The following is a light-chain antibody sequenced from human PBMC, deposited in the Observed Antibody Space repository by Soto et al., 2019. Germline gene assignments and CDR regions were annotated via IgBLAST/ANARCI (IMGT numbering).Light chain of an antibody. CDR3: QQYNNWPGT. CDR2: GAS. CDR1: QSFSNN. V-gene: IGKV3-15*01. J-gene: IGKJ1*01. Sequence: EIVMTQSPATLSVSPGERATLSCRASQSFSNNLVWYQQKPGQAPRLLIYGASTRATGIPARFSGSGSGTEFTLTINSLQSEDFAVYYCQQYNNWPGTFGQGTKVEIK.